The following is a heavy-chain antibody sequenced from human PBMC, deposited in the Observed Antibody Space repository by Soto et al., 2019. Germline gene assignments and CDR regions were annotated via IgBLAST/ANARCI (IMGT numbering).Heavy chain of an antibody. Sequence: SVKVSCKASGGTFSSYTISWVRQAPGQGLEWMGRIIPILGIANYAQKFQGRVTITADKSTSTAYMELSSLRSEDTAVYYCARAGPVYTMVRGVQYPLDYWGQGTLVTVSS. V-gene: IGHV1-69*02. J-gene: IGHJ4*02. CDR1: GGTFSSYT. D-gene: IGHD3-10*01. CDR2: IIPILGIA. CDR3: ARAGPVYTMVRGVQYPLDY.